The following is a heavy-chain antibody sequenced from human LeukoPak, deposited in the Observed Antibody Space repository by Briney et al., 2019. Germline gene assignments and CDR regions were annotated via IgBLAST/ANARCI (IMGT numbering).Heavy chain of an antibody. CDR3: ASQGYSYGYGRIDY. Sequence: GGSLRLSCAASGFTFSSYAMSWVRQAPGKGLEWVSAISGSGGSTYYADSVKGRFTISRDNSKNTLYLQMNSLRAEDMAVYYCASQGYSYGYGRIDYWGQGTLVTVSS. V-gene: IGHV3-23*01. D-gene: IGHD5-18*01. CDR2: ISGSGGST. J-gene: IGHJ4*02. CDR1: GFTFSSYA.